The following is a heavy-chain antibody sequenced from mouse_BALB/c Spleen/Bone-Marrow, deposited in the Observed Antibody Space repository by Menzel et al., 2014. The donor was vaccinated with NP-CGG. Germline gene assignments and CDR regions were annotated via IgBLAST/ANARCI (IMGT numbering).Heavy chain of an antibody. CDR2: ISGGGNS. J-gene: IGHJ2*01. D-gene: IGHD1-1*01. V-gene: IGHV5-6-5*01. Sequence: DVMLVESGGGLVKPGGSLKLSCAASGFSFSSYAVSWVRQTPEKRLEWVASISGGGNSYHSDNMKGRFTISRDNARNILYLQMNSLRSEDTAMYYCARARGVNTDTPYYFDYWGQGTALTVSA. CDR3: ARARGVNTDTPYYFDY. CDR1: GFSFSSYA.